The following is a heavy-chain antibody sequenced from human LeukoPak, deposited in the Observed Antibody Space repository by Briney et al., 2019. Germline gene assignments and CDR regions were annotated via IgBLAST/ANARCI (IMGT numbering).Heavy chain of an antibody. D-gene: IGHD3-10*01. J-gene: IGHJ6*02. CDR1: GFQFTRYD. CDR3: ARVGHIEVRGVIGGLRPYYYCYGMDV. CDR2: MNPNSGNT. V-gene: IGHV1-8*01. Sequence: ASVKVSCKASGFQFTRYDINWVRQATGQGLERMGWMNPNSGNTGYAQKFQGRVTMTRNTSISTAYMELSSLRSEDTAVYYCARVGHIEVRGVIGGLRPYYYCYGMDVWGQGTTVTVSS.